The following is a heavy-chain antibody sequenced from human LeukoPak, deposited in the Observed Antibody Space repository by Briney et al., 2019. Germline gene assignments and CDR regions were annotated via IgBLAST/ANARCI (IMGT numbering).Heavy chain of an antibody. CDR1: GFTFSSYG. Sequence: PGGSLRLSCAASGFTFSSYGMHWVRQAPGKGLEWVAVIWYDGSNKYYADSVKGRFTISRDNSKNTLYLQMNSLRAEDTAVYYCARDHYDSSGYSVIDYWGQGTLVTVSS. J-gene: IGHJ4*02. D-gene: IGHD3-22*01. CDR2: IWYDGSNK. CDR3: ARDHYDSSGYSVIDY. V-gene: IGHV3-33*01.